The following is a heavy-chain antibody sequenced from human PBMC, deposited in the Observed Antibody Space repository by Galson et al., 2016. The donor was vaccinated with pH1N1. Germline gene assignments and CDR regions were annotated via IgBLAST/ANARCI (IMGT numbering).Heavy chain of an antibody. J-gene: IGHJ5*02. V-gene: IGHV4-39*02. CDR1: GGSMRSSDHY. CDR3: ARGVAAASRFDL. Sequence: ETLSLTCNVSGGSMRSSDHYWAWIRQPPGKGLEWIGSVFHRGTTYCNLSLKSRVTISIDTSNKRFSLKVTSVSAADTAVYYCARGVAAASRFDLWGQGSL. CDR2: VFHRGTT. D-gene: IGHD6-13*01.